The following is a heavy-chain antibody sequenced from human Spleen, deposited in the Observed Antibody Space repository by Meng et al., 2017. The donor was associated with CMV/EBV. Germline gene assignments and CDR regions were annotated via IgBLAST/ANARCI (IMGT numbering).Heavy chain of an antibody. J-gene: IGHJ4*02. Sequence: GESLKISCAASGFTFSSDAMSWVRQAPGKGLEWVSAISGSGGSTYYADSVKGRFTISRDNSKNTLYLQMNSLRADDTAVYYCAPHWAYCTSTVCPGWGQGTLVTVSS. CDR3: APHWAYCTSTVCPG. CDR2: ISGSGGST. V-gene: IGHV3-23*01. D-gene: IGHD2/OR15-2a*01. CDR1: GFTFSSDA.